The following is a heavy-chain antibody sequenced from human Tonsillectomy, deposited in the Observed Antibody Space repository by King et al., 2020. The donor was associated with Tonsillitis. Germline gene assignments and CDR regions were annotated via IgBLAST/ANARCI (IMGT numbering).Heavy chain of an antibody. J-gene: IGHJ4*02. CDR3: ARDISSRWGYSDY. V-gene: IGHV3-30-3*01. CDR1: GFTFSSYA. D-gene: IGHD3-16*01. CDR2: ISNDESNR. Sequence: VQLVESGGGVVQPGRSLRLSCAVSGFTFSSYAMHWVRQAPGKGLEWVTFISNDESNRYYADSVKGRFTISRDNSKNTLYLQMNSLRFEDTAVYYCARDISSRWGYSDYWGQGTLVTVSS.